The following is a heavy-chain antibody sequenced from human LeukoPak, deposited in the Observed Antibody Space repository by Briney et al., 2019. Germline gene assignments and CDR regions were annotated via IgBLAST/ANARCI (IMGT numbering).Heavy chain of an antibody. CDR2: INPDTDFT. Sequence: ASVKVSCKTSGYRFTDDYIHWVRQAPGQGREWMGWINPDTDFTNYAPKFRGRVIMTRDTSISTAYMEVRRLTFDDTAIYYCAPTSEAYTSNWSVWGQGTLVTVSP. J-gene: IGHJ4*02. CDR3: APTSEAYTSNWSV. V-gene: IGHV1-2*02. D-gene: IGHD3-16*01. CDR1: GYRFTDDY.